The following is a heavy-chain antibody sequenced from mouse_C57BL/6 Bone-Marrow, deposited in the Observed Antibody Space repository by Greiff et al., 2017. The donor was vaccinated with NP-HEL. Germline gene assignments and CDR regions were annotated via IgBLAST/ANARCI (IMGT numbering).Heavy chain of an antibody. D-gene: IGHD1-1*01. V-gene: IGHV2-6*01. J-gene: IGHJ3*01. CDR1: GFSLTSYG. Sequence: VHLVESGPGLVAPSQSLSITCTVSGFSLTSYGVDWVRQSPGKGLEWLGVIWGVGSTNYNSALKSRLSISEDNSKSQVFLKMNSLQTDDTAMYYCARTGSSYGFAYWGQGTLVTVSA. CDR3: ARTGSSYGFAY. CDR2: IWGVGST.